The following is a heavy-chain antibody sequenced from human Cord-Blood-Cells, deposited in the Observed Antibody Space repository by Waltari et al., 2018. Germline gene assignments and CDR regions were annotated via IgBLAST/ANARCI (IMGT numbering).Heavy chain of an antibody. CDR2: ISGSGGST. CDR3: AKYPVQLTVTKSFDY. CDR1: GFTFSSYA. Sequence: EVQLLESGGGLVQPGGSLRLSCAASGFTFSSYAMRWVRQAPGKGLEWVSAISGSGGSTYYADSVKGRFTISRDNSKNTLYLQMNSLRAEDTAVYYCAKYPVQLTVTKSFDYWGQGTLVTVSS. V-gene: IGHV3-23*01. J-gene: IGHJ4*02. D-gene: IGHD4-4*01.